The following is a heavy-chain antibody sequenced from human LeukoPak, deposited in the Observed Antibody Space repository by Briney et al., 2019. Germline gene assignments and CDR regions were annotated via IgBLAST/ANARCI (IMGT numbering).Heavy chain of an antibody. D-gene: IGHD3-3*01. CDR3: TRDTFGDRDS. CDR2: INEDGSST. V-gene: IGHV3-74*01. CDR1: GFTFSSYW. J-gene: IGHJ5*01. Sequence: GRSLRLSCAASGFTFSSYWMHWVRQAPGKGLVWVSRINEDGSSTSYADSVKGRFTISRDNAKNTLYLQMNSLRVEDTALYYCTRDTFGDRDSWGQGTLVTVSS.